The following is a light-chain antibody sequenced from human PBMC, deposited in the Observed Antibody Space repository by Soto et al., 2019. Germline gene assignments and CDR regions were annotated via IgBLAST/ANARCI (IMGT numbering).Light chain of an antibody. Sequence: SYELTQPPSLSVAPGQRARITCGGDNIGGRNAHWYQQKAGQAPILVVYDDSDRPSGIPERFSGSNSGNTATLSISRVEAGDEAAYYCQVWDPASDVVFGGGTKLTVL. V-gene: IGLV3-21*02. CDR2: DDS. CDR1: NIGGRN. CDR3: QVWDPASDVV. J-gene: IGLJ2*01.